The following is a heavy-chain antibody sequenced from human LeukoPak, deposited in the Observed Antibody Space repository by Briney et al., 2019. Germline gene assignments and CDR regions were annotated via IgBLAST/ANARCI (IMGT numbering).Heavy chain of an antibody. Sequence: PSETLSLTCTVSGGSINNYYWSWIRQPAGKGMEWIGRIYTSGHTNYNPSLKSRLTMSVDTSKNQFSLKLSSVTAADTAVYYCARHDDMVVTALGNWGQGTLVTVSS. CDR3: ARHDDMVVTALGN. D-gene: IGHD2-21*02. CDR1: GGSINNYY. J-gene: IGHJ4*02. CDR2: IYTSGHT. V-gene: IGHV4-4*07.